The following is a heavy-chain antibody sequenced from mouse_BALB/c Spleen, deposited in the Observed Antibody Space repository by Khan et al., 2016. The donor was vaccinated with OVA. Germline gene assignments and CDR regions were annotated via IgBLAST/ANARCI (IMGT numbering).Heavy chain of an antibody. CDR2: IYPGSGST. D-gene: IGHD2-12*01. Sequence: LQQSGSELVRPGASVKLSCKASGYTFTSYWMHWVKQRPGQGLEWIGDIYPGSGSTNYDEKFKSKATLTVDTCSSTAYMQLSSLTSEDSAVYYCTRWSYWFAYWGQGTLVTVSA. J-gene: IGHJ3*01. CDR1: GYTFTSYW. V-gene: IGHV1S22*01. CDR3: TRWSYWFAY.